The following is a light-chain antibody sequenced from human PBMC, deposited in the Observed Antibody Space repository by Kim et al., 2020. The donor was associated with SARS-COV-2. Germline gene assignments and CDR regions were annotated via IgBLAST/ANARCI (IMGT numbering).Light chain of an antibody. J-gene: IGLJ3*02. Sequence: GQSITISCTGTSSDVGAYNYVSWFQQHPGKAPKLIIYDGTKRPSGVSTRFSGSKSGNTASLTISGLQAEDESDYYCNSYTGSNTWVFGGGTQLTVL. V-gene: IGLV2-14*03. CDR1: SSDVGAYNY. CDR3: NSYTGSNTWV. CDR2: DGT.